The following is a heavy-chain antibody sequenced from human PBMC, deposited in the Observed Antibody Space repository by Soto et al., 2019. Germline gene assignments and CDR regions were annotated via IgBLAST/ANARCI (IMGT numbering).Heavy chain of an antibody. V-gene: IGHV4-31*03. CDR3: ARSAEYYYGSGSFYPFDH. D-gene: IGHD3-10*01. CDR1: GGSISSGGYF. Sequence: SETLSLTCTVSGGSISSGGYFWTWIRQHPGKGLEWIGHIYYSGTTFFNPSLKSRITISLDTSKNQFSLKLSSVTAADTAVYYCARSAEYYYGSGSFYPFDHWGQGTLVTVSS. CDR2: IYYSGTT. J-gene: IGHJ4*02.